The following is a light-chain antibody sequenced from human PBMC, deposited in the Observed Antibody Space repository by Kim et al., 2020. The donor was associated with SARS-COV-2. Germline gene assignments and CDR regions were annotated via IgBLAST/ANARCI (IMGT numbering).Light chain of an antibody. CDR2: DVS. Sequence: GQSITISCTGTSSDIGGYDYVSWYQHHPGKAPQLMIYDVSGRPSEVSTRFSGSKSGNTASLTISGLQAADEADYYCTSYTTSNSWVFGGGTKVTVL. V-gene: IGLV2-14*03. CDR1: SSDIGGYDY. J-gene: IGLJ3*02. CDR3: TSYTTSNSWV.